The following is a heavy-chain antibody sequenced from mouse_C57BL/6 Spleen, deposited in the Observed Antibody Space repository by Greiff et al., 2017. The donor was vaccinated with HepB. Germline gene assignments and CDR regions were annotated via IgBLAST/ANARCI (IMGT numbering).Heavy chain of an antibody. J-gene: IGHJ1*03. CDR2: IYPGDGDT. CDR1: GYAFSSYW. V-gene: IGHV1-80*01. D-gene: IGHD2-5*01. CDR3: ARGASYYSNYWYFDV. Sequence: QVQLQQSGAELVKPGASVKISCKASGYAFSSYWMNWVKQRPGKGLEWIGQIYPGDGDTNYNGKFKGKATLTADKSSSTAYMQLSSLTSEDSAVYFCARGASYYSNYWYFDVWGTGTTVTVSS.